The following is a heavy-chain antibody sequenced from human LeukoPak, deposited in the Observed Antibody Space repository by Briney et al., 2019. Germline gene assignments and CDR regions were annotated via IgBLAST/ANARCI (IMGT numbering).Heavy chain of an antibody. J-gene: IGHJ3*02. D-gene: IGHD6-13*01. V-gene: IGHV1-18*01. CDR1: GYTFTSYT. Sequence: ASVKVSCKASGYTFTSYTISWVRQAPGQGLEWMGWIGAYNGNTKYAQKLQGRVTMTTDTSTSTAYMELRSLRSDDTAVYYWAREEGAPIAAANIWGLGTMVTVSS. CDR3: AREEGAPIAAANI. CDR2: IGAYNGNT.